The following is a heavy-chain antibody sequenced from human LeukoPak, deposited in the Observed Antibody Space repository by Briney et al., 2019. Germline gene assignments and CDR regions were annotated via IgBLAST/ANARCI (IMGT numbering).Heavy chain of an antibody. CDR2: ISHTGLT. Sequence: SESLSLTCAVYGGSFSGYYWTLIRQTPGKGLEWIGEISHTGLTGSNPSLKSRVTIFVDSSKKQFSLRMTSVTAADTGVYYCARVPDITARPCDTWGPGTLVTVSS. J-gene: IGHJ5*02. CDR1: GGSFSGYY. V-gene: IGHV4-34*01. CDR3: ARVPDITARPCDT. D-gene: IGHD1-1*01.